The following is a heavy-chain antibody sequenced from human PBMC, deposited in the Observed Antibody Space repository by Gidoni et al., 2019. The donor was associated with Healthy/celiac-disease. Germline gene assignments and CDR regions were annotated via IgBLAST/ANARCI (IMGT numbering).Heavy chain of an antibody. Sequence: QVQLVQPGAEVKKPGASVQVSCKASGYTFTGYYMHWVRQAPGQGLEWMGWINPNSGGTNYAQKFQDRVTMTRDTSISTAYMELSRLRSDDTAVYYCARGPSIAVGYHYYGMDVWGQGTTVTVSS. V-gene: IGHV1-2*02. CDR3: ARGPSIAVGYHYYGMDV. CDR2: INPNSGGT. J-gene: IGHJ6*02. CDR1: GYTFTGYY. D-gene: IGHD6-19*01.